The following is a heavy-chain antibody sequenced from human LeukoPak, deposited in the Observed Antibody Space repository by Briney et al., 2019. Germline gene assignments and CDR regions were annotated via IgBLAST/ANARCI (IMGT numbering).Heavy chain of an antibody. CDR1: GFTFSSYG. J-gene: IGHJ4*02. D-gene: IGHD3-22*01. CDR3: TRRDYYDSSGYSPLFDY. V-gene: IGHV3-33*01. Sequence: QTGGSLRLSCAASGFTFSSYGMHWVRQAPGKRLEWVAVIWYDGSNKYYADSVKGRFTISKDNSKNTLYLQMNNLRVEDTAVYYCTRRDYYDSSGYSPLFDYWGQGTLVTVSS. CDR2: IWYDGSNK.